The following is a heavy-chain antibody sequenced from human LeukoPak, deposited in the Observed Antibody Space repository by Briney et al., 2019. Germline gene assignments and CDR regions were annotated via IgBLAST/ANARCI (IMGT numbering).Heavy chain of an antibody. V-gene: IGHV4-39*07. Sequence: SETLSLTCAVSGGSIRGSSYYWGWIRQPPGKGLEWIGGVDYRGSTYSSPSLKSQVSMSVDTSKDHFSLKLSPVTAADTAVYYCTTSDFWSGPHDCWGQGTLVTVSS. CDR1: GGSIRGSSYY. CDR3: TTSDFWSGPHDC. D-gene: IGHD3-3*01. CDR2: VDYRGST. J-gene: IGHJ4*02.